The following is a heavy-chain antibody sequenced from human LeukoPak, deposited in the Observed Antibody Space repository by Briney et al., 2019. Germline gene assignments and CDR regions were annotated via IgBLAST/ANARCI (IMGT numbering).Heavy chain of an antibody. CDR3: ARDQIAAAGSFDY. J-gene: IGHJ4*02. D-gene: IGHD6-13*01. CDR2: ISSSSSYI. V-gene: IGHV3-21*01. Sequence: GGSLRLSCAASGFTFSSYSMNWVRQAPGKGLEWVSSISSSSSYIYYADLVKGRFTISRDNAKNSLYLKMNSLRAEDTAVYYCARDQIAAAGSFDYWGQGTLVTVSS. CDR1: GFTFSSYS.